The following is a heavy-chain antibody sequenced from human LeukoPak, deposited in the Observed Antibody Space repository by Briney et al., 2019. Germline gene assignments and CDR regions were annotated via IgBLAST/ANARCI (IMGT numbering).Heavy chain of an antibody. J-gene: IGHJ4*02. D-gene: IGHD1-26*01. CDR1: GYIFTSYA. CDR2: MNPDNGNT. CDR3: ARGRTSGSYLIDY. V-gene: IGHV1-3*03. Sequence: ASVKVSCKGSGYIFTSYAMHWVRQAPGQRLEWMGYMNPDNGNTKFSQEFQGRVTITRDTSASTVYMEVSSLRSEDMAVYYCARGRTSGSYLIDYWGQGTLVTVSS.